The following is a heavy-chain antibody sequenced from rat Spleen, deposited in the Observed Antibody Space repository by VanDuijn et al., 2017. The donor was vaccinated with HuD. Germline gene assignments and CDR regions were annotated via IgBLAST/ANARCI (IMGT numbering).Heavy chain of an antibody. CDR2: ITNTGGST. Sequence: EVQLVESDGGLVQPGRSLKLSCAASGFTFNNYWMTWIRQAPGKGLEWVASITNTGGSTYYPDSVKGRFTISRDNAQNTLYLQMNSLRSEDTATYYCTRGYAHYWGQGVMVTVSS. CDR1: GFTFNNYW. CDR3: TRGYAHY. J-gene: IGHJ2*01. D-gene: IGHD1-12*01. V-gene: IGHV5-31*01.